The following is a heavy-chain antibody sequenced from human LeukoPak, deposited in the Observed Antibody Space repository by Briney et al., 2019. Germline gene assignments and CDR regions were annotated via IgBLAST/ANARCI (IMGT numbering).Heavy chain of an antibody. V-gene: IGHV3-53*01. CDR3: ATAPYDILTGYSPYYFES. J-gene: IGHJ4*02. D-gene: IGHD3-9*01. CDR1: GFTVSSNY. CDR2: IYSGGIT. Sequence: PGGSLRLSCAASGFTVSSNYMSWVRQAPGKGLEWVSVIYSGGITYYADSVKGGFTISRDTAKTSLYLQMNSLRAEDTAMYYCATAPYDILTGYSPYYFESWGQGTLVTVSS.